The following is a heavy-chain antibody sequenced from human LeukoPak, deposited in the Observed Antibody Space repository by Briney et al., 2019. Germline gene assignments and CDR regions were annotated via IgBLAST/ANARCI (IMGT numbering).Heavy chain of an antibody. V-gene: IGHV4-39*07. CDR2: IYYSGST. Sequence: SETLSLTCTVSGGSISSSSYYWGWIRQPPGKGLEWIGSIYYSGSTYYNPSLKSRVTISVDTSKNQFSLKLSSVTAADTAVYYCARNDMILYYFDYWGQGTLVTVSS. D-gene: IGHD3-16*01. CDR3: ARNDMILYYFDY. CDR1: GGSISSSSYY. J-gene: IGHJ4*02.